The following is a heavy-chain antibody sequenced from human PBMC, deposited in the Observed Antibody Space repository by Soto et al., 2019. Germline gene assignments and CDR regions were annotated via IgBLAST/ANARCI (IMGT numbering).Heavy chain of an antibody. CDR2: IIPILGIA. CDR1: GGTFSSYT. Sequence: QVQLVQSGAEVKKPGSSVKVSCKASGGTFSSYTISWVRQAPGQGLEWMGRIIPILGIANYAQKFQGRVTITAEKSTSTAYMELSSLRSEDTAVYYCARGTVGPARVVGFDPWGQGTLVTVSS. V-gene: IGHV1-69*02. D-gene: IGHD5-18*01. CDR3: ARGTVGPARVVGFDP. J-gene: IGHJ5*02.